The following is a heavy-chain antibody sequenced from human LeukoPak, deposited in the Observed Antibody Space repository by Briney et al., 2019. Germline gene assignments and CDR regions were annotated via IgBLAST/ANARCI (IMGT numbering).Heavy chain of an antibody. D-gene: IGHD6-13*01. CDR2: IFHSGST. CDR1: GDSISSSSYY. J-gene: IGHJ4*02. V-gene: IGHV4-39*01. Sequence: SETLSLTCTVSGDSISSSSYYWGWIRQPPGKGLEWIGSIFHSGSTYYNPSLKSRVTISVDASKNQFSLKLTSVTAADTAVYYCARSWFSTGPADYWGQGTLVTVSS. CDR3: ARSWFSTGPADY.